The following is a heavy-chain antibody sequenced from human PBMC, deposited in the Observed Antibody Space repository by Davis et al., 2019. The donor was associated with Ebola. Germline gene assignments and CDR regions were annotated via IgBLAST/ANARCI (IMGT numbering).Heavy chain of an antibody. CDR1: GFTFSSYA. J-gene: IGHJ6*02. D-gene: IGHD6-13*01. Sequence: GESLKISCAASGFTFSSYAMHWVRQAPGKGLEYVSAISSNGGSTYYANFVKGRFTISRDNSKNTLYLQMGSLRAEDMAVYYCAREKPAFAAGPPRPLYGMDVWGQGTTVTVSS. V-gene: IGHV3-64*01. CDR3: AREKPAFAAGPPRPLYGMDV. CDR2: ISSNGGST.